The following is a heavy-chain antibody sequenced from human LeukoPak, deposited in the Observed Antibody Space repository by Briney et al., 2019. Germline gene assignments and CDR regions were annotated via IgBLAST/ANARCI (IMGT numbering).Heavy chain of an antibody. CDR2: INPSGGST. CDR1: GYTFTSYY. D-gene: IGHD6-13*01. J-gene: IGHJ4*02. V-gene: IGHV1-46*01. Sequence: ASVKVSCKASGYTFTSYYMHWVRQAPGQGLEWMGIINPSGGSTSYAQKFQGRVTMTRDTSTSTAYMELSRLRSDDTAVYYCASIAAAGDFDYWGQGTLVTVSS. CDR3: ASIAAAGDFDY.